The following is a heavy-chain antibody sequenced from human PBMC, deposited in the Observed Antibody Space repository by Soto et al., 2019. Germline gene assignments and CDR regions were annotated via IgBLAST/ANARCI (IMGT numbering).Heavy chain of an antibody. Sequence: QLQLQESGPGLVKPSETVSLTCTASGGSISSSSYFWGWIRQPPGKGLEWIGTIYYSGSTYYNPSLKSRVTISVDTSKNQFSLKLSSVTAADTAVYYCATSNWFDPWGQGTLVTVSS. J-gene: IGHJ5*02. V-gene: IGHV4-39*01. CDR2: IYYSGST. CDR3: ATSNWFDP. CDR1: GGSISSSSYF.